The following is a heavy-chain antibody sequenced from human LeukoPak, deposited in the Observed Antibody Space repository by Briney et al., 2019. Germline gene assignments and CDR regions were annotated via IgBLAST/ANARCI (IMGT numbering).Heavy chain of an antibody. V-gene: IGHV4-30-2*01. J-gene: IGHJ4*02. CDR3: ARSNMARGVSTSYYFDY. D-gene: IGHD3-10*01. CDR1: GGFISSGGYY. Sequence: PSQTLSLTCSVSGGFISSGGYYWNWIRQPPGKALEWIGYIYHSGSTYYNPSLKSRVTISVDRSNNQFSLKLCSVTAADTAMYYCARSNMARGVSTSYYFDYWGQGTLVTVSS. CDR2: IYHSGST.